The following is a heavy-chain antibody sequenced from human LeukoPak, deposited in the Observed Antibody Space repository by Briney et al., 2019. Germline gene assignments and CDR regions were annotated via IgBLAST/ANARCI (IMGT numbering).Heavy chain of an antibody. D-gene: IGHD1-14*01. Sequence: PGESLKISCRGSGYSFTSYWIGWVRQMPGKGLEWMGIIYPGDSETRYSPSFQDQVTISADKSISTAYLQWSSLKASDTTMYYCARGGITRSAPFDYWGQGALVTVSS. CDR2: IYPGDSET. CDR3: ARGGITRSAPFDY. J-gene: IGHJ4*02. CDR1: GYSFTSYW. V-gene: IGHV5-51*01.